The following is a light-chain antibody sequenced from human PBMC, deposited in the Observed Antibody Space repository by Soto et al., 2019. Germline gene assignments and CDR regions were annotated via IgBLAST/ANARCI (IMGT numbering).Light chain of an antibody. V-gene: IGKV1-39*01. CDR1: QNINGY. J-gene: IGKJ2*01. CDR3: QQSYNTPDT. CDR2: AAC. Sequence: DIQMTQSPSSLSASVGERVTITCRASQNINGYLNGYQQKPGKAPKVLIYAACSLQSGVPSRFTGSGSGTDFSLTIGSLQPEDLATYYCQQSYNTPDTFGQGTKLEIK.